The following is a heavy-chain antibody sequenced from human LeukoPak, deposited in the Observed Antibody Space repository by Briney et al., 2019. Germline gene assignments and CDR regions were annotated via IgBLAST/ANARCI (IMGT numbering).Heavy chain of an antibody. CDR2: ILYDGRNK. V-gene: IGHV3-30*18. CDR3: AKDLMKTGYCSGASCYGRTD. CDR1: GFTFSNFA. D-gene: IGHD2-15*01. J-gene: IGHJ4*02. Sequence: GGSLRLSCAASGFTFSNFAIHWVRQAPGKGLEWVAVILYDGRNKYYGDSVEGRLTISRDNSKNTVYLEMNSLRAEDTAVYYCAKDLMKTGYCSGASCYGRTDWGQGTLVTVSS.